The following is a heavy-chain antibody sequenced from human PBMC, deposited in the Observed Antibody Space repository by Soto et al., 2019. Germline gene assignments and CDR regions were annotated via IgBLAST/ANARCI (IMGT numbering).Heavy chain of an antibody. V-gene: IGHV1-18*01. Sequence: ASVKVSCKASGYTFTSYGISWVRQAPGQGLEWMGWISAYNGNTNYAQKLQGRVTMTTDTSTSTAYMELRSLRSDDTAVYYCARIPSAGSSWTPIDHWGQGTLVTVSS. CDR1: GYTFTSYG. CDR3: ARIPSAGSSWTPIDH. CDR2: ISAYNGNT. D-gene: IGHD6-13*01. J-gene: IGHJ4*02.